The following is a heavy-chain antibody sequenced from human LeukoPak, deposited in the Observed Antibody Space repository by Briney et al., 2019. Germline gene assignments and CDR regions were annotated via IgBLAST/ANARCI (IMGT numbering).Heavy chain of an antibody. CDR1: GYTLTDYY. V-gene: IGHV1-2*02. CDR2: ISPNSGGT. D-gene: IGHD3-10*01. CDR3: ARDLDNYSGSGSYYNGDPLFQH. Sequence: ASVKVSCKASGYTLTDYYMHWVRQAPGQGLEWMGWISPNSGGTNYAQSFQGRVTMTRDTSVSTAYMELSSLRSDDTAVYYCARDLDNYSGSGSYYNGDPLFQHWGQGTLVTVSS. J-gene: IGHJ1*01.